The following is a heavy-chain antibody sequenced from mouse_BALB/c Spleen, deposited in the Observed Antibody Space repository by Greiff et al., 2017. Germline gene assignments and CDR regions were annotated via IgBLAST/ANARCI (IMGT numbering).Heavy chain of an antibody. J-gene: IGHJ3*01. CDR2: IRNKANGYTT. V-gene: IGHV7-3*02. Sequence: EVKLVESGGGLVQPGGSLRLSCATSGFTFTDYYMSWVRQPPGKALEWLGFIRNKANGYTTEYSASVKGRFTISRDNAQSILYLQMNTLRAEDSATYYCARDRAFAYWGQWTLVTVSA. CDR3: ARDRAFAY. CDR1: GFTFTDYY.